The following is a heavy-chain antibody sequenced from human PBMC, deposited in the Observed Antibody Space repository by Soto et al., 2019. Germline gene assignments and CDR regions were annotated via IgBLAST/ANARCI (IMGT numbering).Heavy chain of an antibody. V-gene: IGHV1-2*02. J-gene: IGHJ6*01. CDR3: AREGGVYSSGWYYYYYYGMDV. D-gene: IGHD6-19*01. CDR2: INPNSGGT. CDR1: GYTFTVYY. Sequence: ASVKVSCKASGYTFTVYYMHWVRQAPGQGLEWMGWINPNSGGTNYAQKFQGRVTMTRDTSISTAYMELSRLRSDDTAVYYCAREGGVYSSGWYYYYYYGMDVSGQGTTVTVAS.